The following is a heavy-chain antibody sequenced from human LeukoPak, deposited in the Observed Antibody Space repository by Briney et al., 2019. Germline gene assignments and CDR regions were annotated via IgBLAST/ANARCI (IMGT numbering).Heavy chain of an antibody. V-gene: IGHV3-48*01. CDR2: ISSSSSTI. CDR3: ARDLVVATYAFDI. Sequence: GGSLRLSCAASGFTFSSYSMNWVRQAPGKGLEGVSYISSSSSTIYYADSVKGRFTISRDNAKNSLYLQMNSLRAEDTAVYYCARDLVVATYAFDIWGQGTMVTVSS. J-gene: IGHJ3*02. D-gene: IGHD2-21*01. CDR1: GFTFSSYS.